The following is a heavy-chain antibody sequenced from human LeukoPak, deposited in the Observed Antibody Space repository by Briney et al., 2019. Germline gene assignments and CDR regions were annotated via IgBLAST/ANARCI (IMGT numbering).Heavy chain of an antibody. CDR3: ARRRTTGTTGYFDY. CDR1: RGSISTYY. J-gene: IGHJ4*02. D-gene: IGHD1-1*01. Sequence: PSETLSLTCTISRGSISTYYWRWIRQPPGKGLEWIGYISTGGSTNYNPSLKSRVTISVDTSKNQFSLNLSSVTAADTAVYYCARRRTTGTTGYFDYWGQGTLVTVSS. V-gene: IGHV4-4*09. CDR2: ISTGGST.